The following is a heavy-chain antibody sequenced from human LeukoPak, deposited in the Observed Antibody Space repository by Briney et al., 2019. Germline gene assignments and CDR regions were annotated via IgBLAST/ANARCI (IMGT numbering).Heavy chain of an antibody. V-gene: IGHV3-23*01. CDR3: AKDSVRKSIVGPTTRGVNDY. CDR2: ISGSGGST. Sequence: GGSLRLSCAASGFTFSSHGMSWVRQAPGKGLEWVSAISGSGGSTYYADSVKGRFTISRDNSKNTLYLQMNSLRPEDTAVYYCAKDSVRKSIVGPTTRGVNDYWGQGTLVTVSS. D-gene: IGHD1-26*01. J-gene: IGHJ4*02. CDR1: GFTFSSHG.